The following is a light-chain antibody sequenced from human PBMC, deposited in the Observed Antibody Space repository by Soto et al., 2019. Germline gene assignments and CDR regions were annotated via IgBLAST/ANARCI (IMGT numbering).Light chain of an antibody. V-gene: IGLV2-14*02. CDR3: CSFTSSNTHV. CDR2: EGS. J-gene: IGLJ1*01. CDR1: SSDFGNYQF. Sequence: QSVLTQPASVSGSPGQSITTSCTGSSSDFGNYQFVSWYQQHPGKVPKLILFEGSQRPSGVSGRFSGSKSGNTASLTISGLQAEDEADYYCCSFTSSNTHVFGTGTKVTV.